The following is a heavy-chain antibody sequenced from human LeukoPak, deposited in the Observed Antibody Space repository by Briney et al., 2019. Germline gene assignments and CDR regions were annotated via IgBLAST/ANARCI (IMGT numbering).Heavy chain of an antibody. Sequence: TGGSLRLSCAASGFDFSSNWMHWVRYAPGQGLVWVSRIKGDGISTNYADSVKGRFTISRDIAKNTLYLQMNSLRAEDTAVYYCARDIGYAIDYWGQGTLVTVSS. CDR2: IKGDGIST. V-gene: IGHV3-74*01. D-gene: IGHD5-12*01. CDR3: ARDIGYAIDY. J-gene: IGHJ4*02. CDR1: GFDFSSNW.